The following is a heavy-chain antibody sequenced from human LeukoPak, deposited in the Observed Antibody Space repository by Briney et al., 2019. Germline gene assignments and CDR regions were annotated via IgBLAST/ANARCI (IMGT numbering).Heavy chain of an antibody. Sequence: SETLSLTCTDSGGSISISYWNWVRQPPGEGLEWIGYIYYSGGTKYNPSLKSRVTISVDTSKKQFSLKLISVTTADATVDYCARSPPYNNNNYFYSGIDVWGQGTTVTVSS. CDR2: IYYSGGT. CDR1: GGSISISY. CDR3: ARSPPYNNNNYFYSGIDV. V-gene: IGHV4-59*01. J-gene: IGHJ6*02. D-gene: IGHD1/OR15-1a*01.